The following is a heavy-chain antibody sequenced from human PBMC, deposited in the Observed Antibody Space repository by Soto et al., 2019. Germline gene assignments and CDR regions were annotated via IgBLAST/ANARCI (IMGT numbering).Heavy chain of an antibody. CDR3: AKVRPRNTLVTAGLAY. Sequence: LRLSCAASGFTFSSYAMTWVRQAPGKGLEWVSGFSVSTGNTYYADSVKGRFTISRDNSKSTLYLQMNSLRAEDTAVYYCAKVRPRNTLVTAGLAYWGQGTLVTVSS. D-gene: IGHD2-2*01. CDR2: FSVSTGNT. CDR1: GFTFSSYA. J-gene: IGHJ4*02. V-gene: IGHV3-23*01.